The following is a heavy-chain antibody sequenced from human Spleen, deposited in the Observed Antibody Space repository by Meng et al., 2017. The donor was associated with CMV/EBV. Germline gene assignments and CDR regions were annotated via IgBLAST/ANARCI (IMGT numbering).Heavy chain of an antibody. CDR1: TNSGVS. J-gene: IGHJ5*02. Sequence: TNSGVSDCGRHAPGQEALWRRTVIFSDDNKRYSPTLKSRLTISEDTSKNQVVIAMSGMGPVDTGTYYCAHMTDLETPQAFDPWGQGTLVTVSS. V-gene: IGHV2-5*02. CDR2: IFSDDNK. D-gene: IGHD3-3*01. CDR3: AHMTDLETPQAFDP.